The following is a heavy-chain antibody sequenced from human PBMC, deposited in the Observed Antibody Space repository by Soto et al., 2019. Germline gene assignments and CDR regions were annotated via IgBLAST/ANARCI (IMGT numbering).Heavy chain of an antibody. CDR1: GYTFTSYY. Sequence: EASVKVSCKASGYTFTSYYMHWVRQAPGQGLEWMGIINPSGGSTSYAQKFQGRVTMTRDTSTSTVYMELSSLRSEDTAVYYCAFTIVGATYYDYWGQGTLVTVSS. J-gene: IGHJ4*02. CDR3: AFTIVGATYYDY. D-gene: IGHD1-26*01. CDR2: INPSGGST. V-gene: IGHV1-46*03.